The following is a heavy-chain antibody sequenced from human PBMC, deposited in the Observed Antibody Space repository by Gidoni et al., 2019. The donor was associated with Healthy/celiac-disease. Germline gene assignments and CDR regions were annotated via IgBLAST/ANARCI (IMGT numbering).Heavy chain of an antibody. Sequence: QVQLVQSGAEVKKPGSSVKVSCKASGGTFSSYTISWVRQAPGQGLEWMGRIIPILGIANYAQKFQGRVTITADKSTITAYMELSSLRSEDTAVYYCARMQGLVGATPPDYWGQGTLVTVSS. CDR1: GGTFSSYT. D-gene: IGHD1-26*01. V-gene: IGHV1-69*02. J-gene: IGHJ4*02. CDR2: IIPILGIA. CDR3: ARMQGLVGATPPDY.